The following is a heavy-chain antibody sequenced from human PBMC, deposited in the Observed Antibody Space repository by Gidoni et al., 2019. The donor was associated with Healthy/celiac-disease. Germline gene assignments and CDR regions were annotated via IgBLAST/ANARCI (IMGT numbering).Heavy chain of an antibody. CDR1: GGSISSSSYY. V-gene: IGHV4-39*07. CDR2: IYSIGRT. D-gene: IGHD2-2*01. CDR3: ARAQYIVVVPAASDAFDI. J-gene: IGHJ3*02. Sequence: LQLQESGPGLVKPSETLSLTCTVSGGSISSSSYYWGWIRQPPGKGLEWIGSIYSIGRTYSNPSLKSRVTISVDTSKNQFSLKLSSVPAADTAVYYCARAQYIVVVPAASDAFDIWGQGTMGT.